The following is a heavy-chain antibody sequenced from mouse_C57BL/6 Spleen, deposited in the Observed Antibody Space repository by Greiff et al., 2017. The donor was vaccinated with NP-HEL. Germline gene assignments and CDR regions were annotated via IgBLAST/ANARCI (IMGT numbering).Heavy chain of an antibody. V-gene: IGHV1-52*01. CDR2: IDPSDSET. J-gene: IGHJ2*01. CDR1: GYTFTSYW. D-gene: IGHD2-3*01. CDR3: ARQGGSDGYYFDY. Sequence: QVQLQQPGAELVRPGSSVKLSCKASGYTFTSYWMHWVKQRPIQGLEWIGNIDPSDSETHYNQKFKDKATLTVDKSSSTAYMQLSSLTSEDSAVYYCARQGGSDGYYFDYWGQGTTLTVSS.